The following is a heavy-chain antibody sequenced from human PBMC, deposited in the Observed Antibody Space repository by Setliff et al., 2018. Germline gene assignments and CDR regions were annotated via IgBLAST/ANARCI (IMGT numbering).Heavy chain of an antibody. Sequence: NPSETLSLTCTVSGYSISSGYIWGWIRQPPGKGLEWVGNIGHTGSINYNPSLKSRLTISRDTSTNQVSLKLNSVTATDTAVYYCARDLGHGGDSDYWGQGIQVTVSS. CDR2: IGHTGSI. V-gene: IGHV4-38-2*02. D-gene: IGHD2-21*02. CDR3: ARDLGHGGDSDY. J-gene: IGHJ4*02. CDR1: GYSISSGYI.